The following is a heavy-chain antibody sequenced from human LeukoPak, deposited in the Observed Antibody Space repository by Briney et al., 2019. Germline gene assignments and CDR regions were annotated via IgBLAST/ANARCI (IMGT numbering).Heavy chain of an antibody. CDR3: ARDHDDAFDI. CDR2: IYYSGST. Sequence: SEALSLTCTVSGGSISSYYWSWIRQPPGKGLEWIGYIYYSGSTNYNPSLKSRVTISVDTSKNQFSLKLSSVTAADTAVYYCARDHDDAFDIWGQGTMVTVSS. CDR1: GGSISSYY. V-gene: IGHV4-59*01. J-gene: IGHJ3*02.